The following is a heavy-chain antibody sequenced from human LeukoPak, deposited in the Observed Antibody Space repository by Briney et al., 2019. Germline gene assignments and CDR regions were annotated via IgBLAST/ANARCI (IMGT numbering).Heavy chain of an antibody. V-gene: IGHV4-39*07. CDR2: IYYSGST. CDR3: ARVGTGSFDY. Sequence: SETLSLTCTVSGGSISSSSYYWGWIRQPPGKGLEWIGSIYYSGSTYYNPSLKSRVTISIDTSKNQFSLKLNSVTAADTAVYYCARVGTGSFDYWGQGTLVTVSS. CDR1: GGSISSSSYY. J-gene: IGHJ4*02. D-gene: IGHD3/OR15-3a*01.